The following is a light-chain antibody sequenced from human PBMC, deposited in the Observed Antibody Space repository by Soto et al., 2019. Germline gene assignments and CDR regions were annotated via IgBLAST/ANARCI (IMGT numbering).Light chain of an antibody. CDR1: QSIGST. Sequence: EIVMTQSPATLSVSPGERATLSCRASQSIGSTLAWYQQKPGQTPRLLIYDASTRATGIPARFSGSGSETEFTLTISSLQSEDFAVYYCQQYNNWPPWTFGQGTKVDIK. CDR2: DAS. J-gene: IGKJ1*01. CDR3: QQYNNWPPWT. V-gene: IGKV3-15*01.